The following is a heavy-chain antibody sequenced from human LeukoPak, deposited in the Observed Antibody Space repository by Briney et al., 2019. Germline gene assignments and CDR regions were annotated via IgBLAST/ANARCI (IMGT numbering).Heavy chain of an antibody. V-gene: IGHV4-59*01. J-gene: IGHJ4*02. CDR1: GXSISSYR. CDR3: AREGAAARKLYFDY. D-gene: IGHD6-13*01. Sequence: PSETLSLTCTLSGXSISSYRWTWLRQPPGKGPEWIGYIYYTGSTNYNSSLKSRVTISVDTSKNQFSLKLSSVTAADTAVYYCAREGAAARKLYFDYWGQGALVTVSS. CDR2: IYYTGST.